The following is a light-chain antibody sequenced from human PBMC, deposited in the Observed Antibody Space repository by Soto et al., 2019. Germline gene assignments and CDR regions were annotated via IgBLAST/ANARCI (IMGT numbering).Light chain of an antibody. CDR3: AAWDDSLDGDVV. CDR2: GSN. Sequence: QPVLTQPPSASGTPGQSVTISCSGGSSNIGSHTVNWYQHLPGTAPKLLIYGSNQRPSGVPDRFSGSKSGTSASLAISGLQSEDEADYYCAAWDDSLDGDVVFGGGTKVTVL. CDR1: SSNIGSHT. J-gene: IGLJ2*01. V-gene: IGLV1-44*01.